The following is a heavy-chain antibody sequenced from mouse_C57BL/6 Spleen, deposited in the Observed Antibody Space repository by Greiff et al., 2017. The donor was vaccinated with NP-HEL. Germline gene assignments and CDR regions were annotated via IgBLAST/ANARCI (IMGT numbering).Heavy chain of an antibody. D-gene: IGHD3-3*01. Sequence: EVQLVESGGGLVQPKGSLKLSCAASGFTFNTYAMHWVRQAPGKGLEWVARIRSKSSNYATYYADSVKDRFTISRDDSQSMLYLQMNNLETEDTAMYYCVRDEGWDGVFAYWGQGTLVTVSA. CDR1: GFTFNTYA. CDR3: VRDEGWDGVFAY. CDR2: IRSKSSNYAT. V-gene: IGHV10-3*01. J-gene: IGHJ3*01.